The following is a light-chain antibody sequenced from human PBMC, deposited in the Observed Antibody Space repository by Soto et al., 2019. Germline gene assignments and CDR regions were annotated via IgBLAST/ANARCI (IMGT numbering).Light chain of an antibody. J-gene: IGKJ2*01. CDR1: QDISNY. V-gene: IGKV1-33*01. CDR2: DAS. CDR3: QQYDNLPTA. Sequence: DIQMTQSPSSLSASVGDRVTITCQASQDISNYLNWYQQKPGKAPKLLIYDASNLETGFPSRFSGRGSGTDFTFTISSLQPEDIATYYCQQYDNLPTAFCQGNKREIK.